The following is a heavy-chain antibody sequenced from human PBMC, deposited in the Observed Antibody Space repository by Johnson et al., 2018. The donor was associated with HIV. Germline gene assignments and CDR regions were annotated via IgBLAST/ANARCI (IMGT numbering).Heavy chain of an antibody. CDR3: AKDSMGFNWNQFEAFDI. Sequence: QMQLVESGGGVVQPGRSLRLSCAASGFTFSSYGMHWVRQAAGKGLEWVAVIWYDGSNKYYADSVKGRFTISRDNSKNTLYLQMNSLRAEDTAVYYCAKDSMGFNWNQFEAFDIWGQGTMVTVSS. J-gene: IGHJ3*02. D-gene: IGHD1-20*01. V-gene: IGHV3-33*06. CDR1: GFTFSSYG. CDR2: IWYDGSNK.